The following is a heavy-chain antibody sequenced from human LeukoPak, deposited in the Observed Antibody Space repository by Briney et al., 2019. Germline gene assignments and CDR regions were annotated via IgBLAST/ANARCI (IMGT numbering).Heavy chain of an antibody. J-gene: IGHJ4*02. Sequence: GGSLRLSCAASGFTFSSYGMHWVRQAPGKGLEWVAVIWYDGSNKYYADSVKGRFTISRDNSKNTLYLQMNSLRAEDTAVYYCAGGVVVVVAATTEYYFDYWGQGTLVTVSS. V-gene: IGHV3-33*01. CDR3: AGGVVVVVAATTEYYFDY. D-gene: IGHD2-15*01. CDR1: GFTFSSYG. CDR2: IWYDGSNK.